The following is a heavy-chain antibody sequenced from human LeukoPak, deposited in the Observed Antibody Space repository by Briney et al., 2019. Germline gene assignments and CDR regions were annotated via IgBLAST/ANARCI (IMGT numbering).Heavy chain of an antibody. CDR3: IRQNDYGDFRFGY. J-gene: IGHJ4*02. V-gene: IGHV3-73*01. CDR1: GFTFSGSA. D-gene: IGHD4-17*01. Sequence: PGGSLRLSCAAPGFTFSGSAVNWARQASGKGPEWVGRIRSKANNYATAYIVSVKGRFTISRDDSKNTAYLQMNSLKTEDTAVYYCIRQNDYGDFRFGYWGQGSLVTVSS. CDR2: IRSKANNYAT.